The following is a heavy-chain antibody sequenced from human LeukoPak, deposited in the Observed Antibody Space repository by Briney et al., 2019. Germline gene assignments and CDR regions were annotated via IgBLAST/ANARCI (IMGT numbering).Heavy chain of an antibody. CDR3: ARDYGGNLFDY. V-gene: IGHV3-11*06. J-gene: IGHJ4*02. Sequence: GGSLRLSCAASGFTFSDSYMSWIRQAPGKGLEWVSYISGSSNDINYADSVKGRFTVSRDNTKNSLFLQMNSLRVEDTAVYYCARDYGGNLFDYWGQGTLVTVSS. CDR1: GFTFSDSY. D-gene: IGHD4-23*01. CDR2: ISGSSNDI.